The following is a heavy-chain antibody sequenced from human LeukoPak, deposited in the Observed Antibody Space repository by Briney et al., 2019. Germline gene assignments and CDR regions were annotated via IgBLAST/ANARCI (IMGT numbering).Heavy chain of an antibody. Sequence: GGSLRLSCAASGFTFTRHAMSWLRQSPGKALEWVSAFSGRGYDTLYADTYYADSVKGLFTISKDRSKNTLYLQMNSLRAEDTAMYYCAKGQGNGVGYYFDSWGHGTLVTVSS. V-gene: IGHV3-23*01. CDR2: FSGRGYDTLYADT. CDR3: AKGQGNGVGYYFDS. J-gene: IGHJ4*01. D-gene: IGHD2-8*01. CDR1: GFTFTRHA.